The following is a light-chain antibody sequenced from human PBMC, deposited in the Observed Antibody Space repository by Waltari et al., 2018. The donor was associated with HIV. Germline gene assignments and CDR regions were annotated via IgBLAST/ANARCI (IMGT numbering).Light chain of an antibody. CDR1: TFNVGRNF. V-gene: IGLV1-47*02. CDR2: DNN. J-gene: IGLJ2*01. CDR3: AVWDDNRNGVV. Sequence: QSVLSQPPAVSGIPGQRVTIACSGATFNVGRNFVFWYQQQVPGQAPTMFIYDNNKRPSGVPDRFSASKSGTSASLAINGLRSEDEADYYCAVWDDNRNGVVFGGGTKVTVV.